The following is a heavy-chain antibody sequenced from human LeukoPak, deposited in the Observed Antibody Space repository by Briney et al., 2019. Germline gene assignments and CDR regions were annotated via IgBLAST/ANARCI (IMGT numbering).Heavy chain of an antibody. J-gene: IGHJ4*02. D-gene: IGHD6-13*01. CDR3: ARDRYTSSWTTAFDY. CDR1: GYTFTGYY. Sequence: GASVTVSCKTSGYTFTGYYIHWVRHAPGQGLEWMGWINPNNGGTNYAQKFQGRVTMTRDTSISTAYMELTRLRSDDTAVYYCARDRYTSSWTTAFDYWGQGTLVTVSS. V-gene: IGHV1-2*02. CDR2: INPNNGGT.